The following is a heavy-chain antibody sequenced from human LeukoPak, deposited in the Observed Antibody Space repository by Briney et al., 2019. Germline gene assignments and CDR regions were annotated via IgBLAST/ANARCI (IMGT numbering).Heavy chain of an antibody. D-gene: IGHD3-22*01. CDR2: ISAYNGNT. V-gene: IGHV1-18*01. CDR3: ARKEGDYYDSSGYLRY. Sequence: ASVKVSCKASGYTFTSYGISWVRQAPGQGLEWMGWISAYNGNTNYAQKLQGRVTMTTDTSMSTAYMELRSLRSDDTAVYYCARKEGDYYDSSGYLRYWGQGTLVTVSS. J-gene: IGHJ4*02. CDR1: GYTFTSYG.